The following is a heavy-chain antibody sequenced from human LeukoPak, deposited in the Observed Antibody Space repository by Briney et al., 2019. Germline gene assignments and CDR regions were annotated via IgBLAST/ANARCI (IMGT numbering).Heavy chain of an antibody. J-gene: IGHJ4*02. CDR1: GGSIISNSYY. Sequence: SETLSLTCTVSGGSIISNSYYWGWIRQPPGKGLEWIGTIYYSGSTYYNSSLKSRVTISVDTSKNQFSLRLSSVTAADTAVYYCARGDYGDYVPYDYWGQGALVTVSS. CDR3: ARGDYGDYVPYDY. CDR2: IYYSGST. D-gene: IGHD4-17*01. V-gene: IGHV4-39*07.